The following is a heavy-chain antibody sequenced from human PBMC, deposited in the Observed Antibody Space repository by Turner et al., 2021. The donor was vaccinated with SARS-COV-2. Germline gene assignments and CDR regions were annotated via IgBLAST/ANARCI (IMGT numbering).Heavy chain of an antibody. V-gene: IGHV3-7*01. CDR2: IKQDGSEK. J-gene: IGHJ4*02. CDR3: AREDYYDSSGSLDY. Sequence: EVQLVESGGGLVKPGGSLRLSCAASGFTFSSYSMSWVRQAPGKGLEWVANIKQDGSEKYYVDSVKGRFTISRDNAKNSLYLQMNSLRAEDTAVYYCAREDYYDSSGSLDYWGQGTLVTVSS. D-gene: IGHD3-22*01. CDR1: GFTFSSYS.